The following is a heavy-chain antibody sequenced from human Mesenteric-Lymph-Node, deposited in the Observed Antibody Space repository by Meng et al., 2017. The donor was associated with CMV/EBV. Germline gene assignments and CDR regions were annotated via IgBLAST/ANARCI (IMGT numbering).Heavy chain of an antibody. CDR2: IYWNDDK. CDR3: AHTSHFTHIYSGYDSPMRTVAFDI. V-gene: IGHV2-5*01. CDR1: GFSLSTSGVG. D-gene: IGHD5-12*01. J-gene: IGHJ3*02. Sequence: SGPTLVKPTQTLTLTCTFSGFSLSTSGVGVGWIRQPPGKALEWLALIYWNDDKRYSPSLKSRLTITKDTSKNQVVLTMTNMDPVDTATYYCAHTSHFTHIYSGYDSPMRTVAFDIWGQGTMVTVSS.